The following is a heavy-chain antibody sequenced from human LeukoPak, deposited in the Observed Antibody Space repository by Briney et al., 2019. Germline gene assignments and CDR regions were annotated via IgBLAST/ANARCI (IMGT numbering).Heavy chain of an antibody. Sequence: SETLSLTWTVSGGSISSYYWSWIRQPPGKGLEWIGYIYYSGSTNYNPSLKSRVTISVDTSKNQFSLKLSSVTAADAAAYYCARSYSGSYFGRYYYMDVWGKGTTVTVSS. D-gene: IGHD1-26*01. CDR3: ARSYSGSYFGRYYYMDV. CDR1: GGSISSYY. CDR2: IYYSGST. J-gene: IGHJ6*03. V-gene: IGHV4-59*01.